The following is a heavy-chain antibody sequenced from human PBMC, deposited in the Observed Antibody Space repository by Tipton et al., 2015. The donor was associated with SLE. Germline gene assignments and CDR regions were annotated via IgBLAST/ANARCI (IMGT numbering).Heavy chain of an antibody. V-gene: IGHV3-64*02. CDR3: ARDRPHNDC. Sequence: SLRLSCEASGFTFSITAMHWVRQAPGKGLEYVSSISNDGERIYYADSVKGRFSISRDNSRNTLYLQMNSLRAEDTAVYYCARDRPHNDCWGQGTLVTVSS. CDR2: ISNDGERI. J-gene: IGHJ4*02. CDR1: GFTFSITA.